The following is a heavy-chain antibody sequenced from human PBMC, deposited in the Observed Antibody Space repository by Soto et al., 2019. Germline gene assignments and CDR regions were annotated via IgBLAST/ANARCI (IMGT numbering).Heavy chain of an antibody. Sequence: QVQLVQSGAEVRKPGASVTVSCRSSGDSFNDYYIDWVRQAPGQGFEWMGWINPNGGVTKYAQKFQGGVSMTRDASIRTVYMQLSRPRSDDTAAYDCARESGGATPTLGYYYFCMEVWGTGTRVTVSS. D-gene: IGHD5-12*01. CDR3: ARESGGATPTLGYYYFCMEV. V-gene: IGHV1-2*02. J-gene: IGHJ6*03. CDR2: INPNGGVT. CDR1: GDSFNDYY.